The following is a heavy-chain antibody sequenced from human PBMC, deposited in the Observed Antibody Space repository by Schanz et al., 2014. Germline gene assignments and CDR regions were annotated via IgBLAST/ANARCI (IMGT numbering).Heavy chain of an antibody. CDR1: GFIFSDYY. Sequence: QVQLVESGGGLVKPGGSLRLSCAASGFIFSDYYMAWIRQAPGKGPEYVSYISSGGTTTYHSDSVKGRFTISRDSAENSLYLQMNSLRVEDTAVYFCVSQTGSPNYWGQGTLXTVSA. V-gene: IGHV3-11*04. CDR2: ISSGGTTT. CDR3: VSQTGSPNY. D-gene: IGHD6-13*01. J-gene: IGHJ4*02.